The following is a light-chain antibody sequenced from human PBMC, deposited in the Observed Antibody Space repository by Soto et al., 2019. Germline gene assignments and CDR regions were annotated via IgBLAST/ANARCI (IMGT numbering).Light chain of an antibody. V-gene: IGKV3-15*01. CDR3: QQYNHWPPIT. CDR1: QSVSNN. CDR2: YAS. J-gene: IGKJ5*01. Sequence: EVILTQSPATLSVSPGDTATLSCRASQSVSNNLAWYQQKPGQAPRLLIYYASTRATDVPARFSGSGSGTEFNLTISSLQSEDFALYYCQQYNHWPPITFGQGTRLEIK.